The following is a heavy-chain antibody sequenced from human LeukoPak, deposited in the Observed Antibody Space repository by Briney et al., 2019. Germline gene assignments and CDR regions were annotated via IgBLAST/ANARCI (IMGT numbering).Heavy chain of an antibody. V-gene: IGHV3-48*03. CDR3: AREVKWELPDY. J-gene: IGHJ4*02. CDR2: ITADGTNK. D-gene: IGHD1-26*01. CDR1: GFTFSAYE. Sequence: PGGSLRLSCAASGFTFSAYEMNWVRQAPGKGLEWVSYITADGTNKYDTDSVKGRFTISRDSAKNSLYLQMNSLRVDDTAIYYCAREVKWELPDYWGQGTLVTVSS.